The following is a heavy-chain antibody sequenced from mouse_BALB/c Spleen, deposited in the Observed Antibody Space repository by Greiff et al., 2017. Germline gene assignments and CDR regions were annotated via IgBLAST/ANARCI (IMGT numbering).Heavy chain of an antibody. CDR1: GFSLTGYG. CDR2: IWGDGST. J-gene: IGHJ2*01. V-gene: IGHV2-6-7*01. Sequence: QVQLKESGPGLVAASQSLSITCTVSGFSLTGYGVNWVRQPPGKGLEWLGMIWGDGSTDYNSALKSRLSISKDNSKSQVFLKMNSLQTDDTARYYCARDKNYGNSLYFDYWGQGTTLTVSS. D-gene: IGHD2-1*01. CDR3: ARDKNYGNSLYFDY.